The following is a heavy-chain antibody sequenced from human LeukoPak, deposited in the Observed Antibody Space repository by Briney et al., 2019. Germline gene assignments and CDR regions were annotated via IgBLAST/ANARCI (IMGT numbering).Heavy chain of an antibody. Sequence: SETLSLTCTVSGGSISSGSNYWSWIRQPAGKGLEWIGRIYTSRSTNYNPSLKSRVTISVDTSKNQFSLKLSSVTAADTAVYYCATGSREAHIVGATTGLWYWGQGTLVTVSS. CDR2: IYTSRST. CDR3: ATGSREAHIVGATTGLWY. D-gene: IGHD1-26*01. CDR1: GGSISSGSNY. J-gene: IGHJ4*02. V-gene: IGHV4-61*02.